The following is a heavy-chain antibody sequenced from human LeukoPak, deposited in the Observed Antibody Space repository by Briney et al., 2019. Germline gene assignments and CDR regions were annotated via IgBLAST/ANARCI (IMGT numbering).Heavy chain of an antibody. CDR2: ISSSSSYI. J-gene: IGHJ4*02. CDR3: ARITASGGDY. Sequence: GGSLRLSCAASGFTFSSYSMNWVRQAPGKGLEWVSSISSSSSYIYYADSVKSRFTISRDNAKNSLYLQMNSLRAEDTAVYYCARITASGGDYWGQGTLVTVSS. D-gene: IGHD3-10*01. V-gene: IGHV3-21*01. CDR1: GFTFSSYS.